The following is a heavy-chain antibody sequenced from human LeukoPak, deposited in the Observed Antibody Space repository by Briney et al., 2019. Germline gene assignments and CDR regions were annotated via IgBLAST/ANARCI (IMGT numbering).Heavy chain of an antibody. V-gene: IGHV3-74*01. CDR1: GFTFSSYW. D-gene: IGHD3-22*01. CDR3: AKDHPYYYDSSGYYPDY. CDR2: INSDGSST. Sequence: GGSLRLSCAASGFTFSSYWMHWVRQAPGKGLVWVSRINSDGSSTSYADSVKGRFTISRDNAKNTLYLQMNSLRAEDTAVYYCAKDHPYYYDSSGYYPDYWGQGTLVTVSS. J-gene: IGHJ4*02.